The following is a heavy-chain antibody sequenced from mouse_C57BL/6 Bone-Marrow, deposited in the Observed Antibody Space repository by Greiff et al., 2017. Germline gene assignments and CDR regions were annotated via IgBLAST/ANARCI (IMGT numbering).Heavy chain of an antibody. CDR3: ARWGIWTTVVANWYFDV. J-gene: IGHJ1*03. V-gene: IGHV1-80*01. D-gene: IGHD1-1*01. Sequence: QFQLQQSGAELVKPGASVKISCKASGYAFSRYWMNWVKQRPGKGLEWIGQIYPGDGDTNYNGKFTGQATLTAVKSSSTAYRQLSSRTLEDSAVYFCARWGIWTTVVANWYFDVWGTGTTVTVSS. CDR1: GYAFSRYW. CDR2: IYPGDGDT.